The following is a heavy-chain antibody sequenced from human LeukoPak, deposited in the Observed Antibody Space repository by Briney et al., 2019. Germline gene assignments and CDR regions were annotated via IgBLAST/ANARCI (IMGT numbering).Heavy chain of an antibody. V-gene: IGHV4-38-2*02. CDR3: ARLLGYCQDTACYTYFER. D-gene: IGHD2-15*01. J-gene: IGHJ1*01. CDR1: GYSISSGYS. Sequence: SETLSLTCTVSGYSISSGYSWGWIRQPPGKGLEWIGSIYHTGSTYYNPSLKSRVTISVDTSKNQFSLNLTSVAAADTAVFYCARLLGYCQDTACYTYFERWGQGTLVTVSS. CDR2: IYHTGST.